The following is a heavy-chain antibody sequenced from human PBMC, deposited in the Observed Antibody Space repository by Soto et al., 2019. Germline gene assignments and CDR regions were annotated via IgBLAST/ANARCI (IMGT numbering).Heavy chain of an antibody. J-gene: IGHJ4*02. D-gene: IGHD3-22*01. CDR2: IIPIFGTA. Sequence: QVQLVQSGAEVKKPGSSVKVSCKASGGTFSSYAISWVRQAPGQGLEWMGGIIPIFGTANYAQKFQGRVTITADESTSTDYMELSSLRSEDTAVYYCANYRRAYDSSGYYSEYYFDYWGQGTLVTVSS. V-gene: IGHV1-69*01. CDR1: GGTFSSYA. CDR3: ANYRRAYDSSGYYSEYYFDY.